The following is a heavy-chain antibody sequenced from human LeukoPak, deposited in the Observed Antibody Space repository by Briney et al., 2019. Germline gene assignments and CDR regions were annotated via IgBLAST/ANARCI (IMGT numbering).Heavy chain of an antibody. D-gene: IGHD3-22*01. CDR2: ISSSGSTI. V-gene: IGHV3-11*04. Sequence: GGSLRLSCAASGFTFSDYYMSGIREAPGKGLEWVSYISSSGSTIYYADSVKGRFTISRDNAKNSLYLQMNSLRAADTAVYYCARDFPYHYDISGYYQDYWGQGTLVTVSS. J-gene: IGHJ4*02. CDR1: GFTFSDYY. CDR3: ARDFPYHYDISGYYQDY.